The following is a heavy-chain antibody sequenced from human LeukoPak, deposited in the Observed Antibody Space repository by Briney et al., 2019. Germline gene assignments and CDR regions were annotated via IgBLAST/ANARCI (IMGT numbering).Heavy chain of an antibody. J-gene: IGHJ4*02. CDR3: ARVTGTTDY. D-gene: IGHD1-20*01. CDR1: GGSISSSSYY. CDR2: IYYSGST. Sequence: SETLFLTCTVSGGSISSSSYYWGWIRQPPGKGLEWIGSIYYSGSTYYNPSLKSRVTISVDTSKNQFSLKLSSVTAADTAVYYCARVTGTTDYWGQGTLVTVSS. V-gene: IGHV4-39*01.